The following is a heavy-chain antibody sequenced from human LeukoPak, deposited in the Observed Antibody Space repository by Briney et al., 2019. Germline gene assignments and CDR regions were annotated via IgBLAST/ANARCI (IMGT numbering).Heavy chain of an antibody. CDR2: INSDGSST. J-gene: IGHJ5*02. CDR3: ARGRQNYVDNWFDP. Sequence: GGSLRLSCAASGFTFSSYWMHWVRQAPGKGLVWVSRINSDGSSTSYADSVKGRFTIFRDNAKNTLYLQMNSLRAEDTAVYYCARGRQNYVDNWFDPWGQGTLVTVPS. CDR1: GFTFSSYW. V-gene: IGHV3-74*01. D-gene: IGHD1-7*01.